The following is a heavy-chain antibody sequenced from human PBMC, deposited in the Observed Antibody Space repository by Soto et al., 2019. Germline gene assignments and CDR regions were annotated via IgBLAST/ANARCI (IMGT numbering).Heavy chain of an antibody. D-gene: IGHD6-6*01. V-gene: IGHV1-18*04. CDR2: ISADRGDT. CDR1: GYTFTNYG. Sequence: GPEVKKPAASVKFSCTPSGYTFTNYGDNWVRQAPGQGLEWMGWISADRGDTKYAQKFQGRVTMTTDTSTRAAHMELRSLRFADSAVDYWARGGMYSSSSDLPYWGPGTLVTVSS. CDR3: ARGGMYSSSSDLPY. J-gene: IGHJ4*02.